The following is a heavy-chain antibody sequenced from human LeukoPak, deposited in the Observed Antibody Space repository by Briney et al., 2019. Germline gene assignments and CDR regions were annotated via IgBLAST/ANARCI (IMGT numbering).Heavy chain of an antibody. CDR3: ATGPPSTTVTTV. Sequence: ASVKVSCKVSGYTLTELSMHWVRQAPGKGLEWMGGFDPEDGETIYAQKFQGRVTMTEDTSTDTAYMELGSLRSEDTAVYYCATGPPSTTVTTVWGQGTMVTVSS. CDR1: GYTLTELS. V-gene: IGHV1-24*01. J-gene: IGHJ3*01. CDR2: FDPEDGET. D-gene: IGHD4-17*01.